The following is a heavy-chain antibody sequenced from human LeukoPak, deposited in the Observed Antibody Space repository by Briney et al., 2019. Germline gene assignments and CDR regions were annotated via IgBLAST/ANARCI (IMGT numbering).Heavy chain of an antibody. D-gene: IGHD2-2*02. CDR3: ARGPWDCSSTSCYIYWFDP. CDR2: MNPNNGNT. V-gene: IGHV1-8*01. Sequence: ASVKVSCKASGYTFTSYDINWVRQATGQGLEWMGWMNPNNGNTGYAQKFQGRVTMTRNTSISTAYMELSSLRSEDTAVYYCARGPWDCSSTSCYIYWFDPWGQGTLVTVSS. J-gene: IGHJ5*02. CDR1: GYTFTSYD.